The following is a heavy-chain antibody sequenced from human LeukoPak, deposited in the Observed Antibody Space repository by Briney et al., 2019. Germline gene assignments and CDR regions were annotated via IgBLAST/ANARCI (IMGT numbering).Heavy chain of an antibody. J-gene: IGHJ4*02. Sequence: GGSLRLSCAASGFTFSSYEMNWVRQAPGKGLEWVSYISSSGSTIYYADSVKVRFTISRDNARNSLYLQMNSLRAEDTAVYYCARDDDYVGGDYWGQGTLVTVSS. CDR2: ISSSGSTI. V-gene: IGHV3-48*03. CDR1: GFTFSSYE. D-gene: IGHD4-23*01. CDR3: ARDDDYVGGDY.